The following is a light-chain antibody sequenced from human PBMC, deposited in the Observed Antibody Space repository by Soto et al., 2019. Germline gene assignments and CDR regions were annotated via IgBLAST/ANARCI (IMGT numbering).Light chain of an antibody. CDR3: SSYTSSSTLD. Sequence: QSALTQPASVSGSPGQSITISCTGTSSDVGGYNYVSWYQQNPGKAPKLMIYDVSNRPSGVSNRFSGSKSGNTASLTISGLQAEDEADYYCSSYTSSSTLDFGGGTKLTVL. V-gene: IGLV2-14*01. CDR1: SSDVGGYNY. CDR2: DVS. J-gene: IGLJ2*01.